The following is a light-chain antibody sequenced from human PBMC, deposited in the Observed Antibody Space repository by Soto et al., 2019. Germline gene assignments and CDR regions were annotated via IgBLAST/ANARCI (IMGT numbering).Light chain of an antibody. CDR2: EVS. Sequence: QSVLTQPASVSGSPGQSITISCTGTSSDVGRYDYVSWYQQHPGKAPKLMVSEVSHRPSGVSNRFSGSKSGNTASLTISGLQAEDEADYYCSSYSTMGTYVFGAGTKVTVL. CDR3: SSYSTMGTYV. CDR1: SSDVGRYDY. J-gene: IGLJ1*01. V-gene: IGLV2-14*01.